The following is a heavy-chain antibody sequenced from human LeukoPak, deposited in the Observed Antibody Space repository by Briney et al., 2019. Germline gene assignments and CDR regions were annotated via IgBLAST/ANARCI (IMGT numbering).Heavy chain of an antibody. CDR3: ARGPYCSSTSCYSYYYYGMDV. V-gene: IGHV3-23*01. CDR2: ISGSGGST. D-gene: IGHD2-2*02. Sequence: PGGSLRLSCAASGFTFSSYAMSWVRQAPGKGLEWVSAISGSGGSTYYADSVKGRFTISRDNSKNTLYLQMNSLRAEDTAVYYCARGPYCSSTSCYSYYYYGMDVWGQGTTVTVSS. CDR1: GFTFSSYA. J-gene: IGHJ6*02.